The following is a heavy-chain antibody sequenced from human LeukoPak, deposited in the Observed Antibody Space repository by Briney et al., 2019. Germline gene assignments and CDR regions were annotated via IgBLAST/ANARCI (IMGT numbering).Heavy chain of an antibody. CDR1: GFTFSSYA. J-gene: IGHJ4*02. CDR2: ISGSGGST. V-gene: IGHV3-23*01. Sequence: GGSLRLSCAASGFTFSSYAMSWVRQAPGKGLEWVSAISGSGGSTYYADSVKGRFTISRDNAKNSLYLQMNSLRAEDTAVYYCARGFCSSTSCYRFQIVVMDYWGQGTLVTVSS. CDR3: ARGFCSSTSCYRFQIVVMDY. D-gene: IGHD2-2*01.